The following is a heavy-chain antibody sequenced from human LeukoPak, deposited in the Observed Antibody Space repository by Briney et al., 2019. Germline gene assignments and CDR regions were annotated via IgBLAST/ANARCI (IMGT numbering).Heavy chain of an antibody. CDR2: MNLKSGYT. J-gene: IGHJ4*02. CDR1: GYSFTTYD. CDR3: ARVAGSIDY. D-gene: IGHD1-26*01. Sequence: GASVKVSCKASGYSFTTYDINWVRQATGQGLEWMGWMNLKSGYTGYAQKFQGRVTITRDTSTSTVYMELSSLRSEDTAAYYCARVAGSIDYWGQGTLVTVSS. V-gene: IGHV1-8*03.